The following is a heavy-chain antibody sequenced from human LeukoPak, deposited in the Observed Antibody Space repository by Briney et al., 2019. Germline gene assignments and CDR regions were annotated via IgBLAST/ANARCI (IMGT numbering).Heavy chain of an antibody. CDR2: IYSNGDT. J-gene: IGHJ6*03. D-gene: IGHD6-13*01. V-gene: IGHV4-61*02. CDR1: GDSISSGSYY. CDR3: ASRHSKQQPYYYYMDI. Sequence: RASQTLSLTCTVSGDSISSGSYYWRWIRQPAGKGLEWIGRIYSNGDTKFNPSLKSRVTISLDTSKNQFSLKLSSATAADTAVYYCASRHSKQQPYYYYMDIWGKGTTVTVSS.